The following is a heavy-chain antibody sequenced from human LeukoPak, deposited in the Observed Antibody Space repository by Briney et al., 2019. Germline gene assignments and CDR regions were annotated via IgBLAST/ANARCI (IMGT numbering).Heavy chain of an antibody. CDR3: ARERKDGYNFDPIYYFDY. Sequence: SQTLSLTCTVSGGSISSGSYYWSWIRQPAGKGLESIGRIYTSGSTNYNPSLKSRVTISVDTSKNQFSLKLSSVTAADTAVYYCARERKDGYNFDPIYYFDYWGQGTLVTVSS. D-gene: IGHD5-24*01. V-gene: IGHV4-61*02. CDR2: IYTSGST. J-gene: IGHJ4*02. CDR1: GGSISSGSYY.